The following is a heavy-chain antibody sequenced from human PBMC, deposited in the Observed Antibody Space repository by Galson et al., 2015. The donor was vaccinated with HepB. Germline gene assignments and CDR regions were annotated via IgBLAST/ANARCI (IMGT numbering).Heavy chain of an antibody. CDR1: GYTFTGYY. CDR3: ARGHLGYSSGWYNY. J-gene: IGHJ4*02. CDR2: INPNSGGT. Sequence: SVKVSCKASGYTFTGYYMHWVRQAPGQGLEWMGWINPNSGGTNYAQKFQGRVTMTRDTSISTAYMELSRLRSDDTAVYYCARGHLGYSSGWYNYWGQGTLVTVSS. V-gene: IGHV1-2*02. D-gene: IGHD6-19*01.